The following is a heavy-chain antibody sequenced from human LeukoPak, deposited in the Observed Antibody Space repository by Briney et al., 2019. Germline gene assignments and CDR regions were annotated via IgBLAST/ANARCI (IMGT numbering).Heavy chain of an antibody. J-gene: IGHJ5*02. V-gene: IGHV3-9*01. Sequence: GGSLRLSCAASGFTFDDYAMHWVRQAPGKGLEWVSGISWNSGSIGYADSVKGRFTISRDNAKNSLYLQMNSLRAEDTALYYCTKGRDKYQLLSKNWFDPWGQGTLVTVSS. D-gene: IGHD2-2*01. CDR2: ISWNSGSI. CDR1: GFTFDDYA. CDR3: TKGRDKYQLLSKNWFDP.